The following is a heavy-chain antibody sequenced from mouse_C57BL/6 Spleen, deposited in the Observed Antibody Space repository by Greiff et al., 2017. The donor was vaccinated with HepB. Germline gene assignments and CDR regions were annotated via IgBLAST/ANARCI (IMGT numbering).Heavy chain of an antibody. V-gene: IGHV1-39*01. CDR2: INPNYGTT. J-gene: IGHJ4*01. D-gene: IGHD1-1*01. CDR1: GYSFTDYN. Sequence: EVKLMESGPELVKPGASVKISCKASGYSFTDYNMNWVKQSNGKSLEWIGVINPNYGTTSYNQKFKGKATLTVDQSSSTAYMQLNSLTSEDSAVYYCARGYGSSLYYAMDYWGQGTSVTVSS. CDR3: ARGYGSSLYYAMDY.